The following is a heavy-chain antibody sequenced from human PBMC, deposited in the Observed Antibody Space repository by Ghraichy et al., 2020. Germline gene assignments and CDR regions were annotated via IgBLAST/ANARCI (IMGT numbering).Heavy chain of an antibody. CDR3: ARDHDSSGYYGCFDY. V-gene: IGHV3-21*01. D-gene: IGHD3-22*01. J-gene: IGHJ4*02. Sequence: GGSLRLSCAASGFTFSSYSMNWVRQAPGKGLEWVSSISSSSSYIYYADSVKGRFTISRDNAKNSLYLQMNSLRAEDTAVYYCARDHDSSGYYGCFDYWGQGTLVTVSS. CDR2: ISSSSSYI. CDR1: GFTFSSYS.